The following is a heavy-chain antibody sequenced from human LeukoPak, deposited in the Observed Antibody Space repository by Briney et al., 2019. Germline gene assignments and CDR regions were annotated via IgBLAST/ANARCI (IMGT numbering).Heavy chain of an antibody. CDR3: ARDYPTMVRGAHFDY. D-gene: IGHD3-10*01. Sequence: SETLSLTCTVSGYSISSGYYWGWIRQPPGKGLEWIGSIYHSGSTYYNPSLKSRVTISVDTSKNQFSLKLSSVTAADTAVYYCARDYPTMVRGAHFDYWGQGTLVTVSS. J-gene: IGHJ4*02. CDR2: IYHSGST. CDR1: GYSISSGYY. V-gene: IGHV4-38-2*02.